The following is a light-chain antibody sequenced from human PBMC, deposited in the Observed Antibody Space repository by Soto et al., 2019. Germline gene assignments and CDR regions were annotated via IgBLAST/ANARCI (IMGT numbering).Light chain of an antibody. Sequence: QSALTQPASVSGSPGQSITISCTGTSSDVGGYNYVSWYQHHPGKAPKLMIYDVSNRPSGVSNRFSGSTSGTTASLTISGLPAEDEADYYCSSYTSSSTYVFGTGTKLTVL. J-gene: IGLJ1*01. V-gene: IGLV2-14*03. CDR2: DVS. CDR3: SSYTSSSTYV. CDR1: SSDVGGYNY.